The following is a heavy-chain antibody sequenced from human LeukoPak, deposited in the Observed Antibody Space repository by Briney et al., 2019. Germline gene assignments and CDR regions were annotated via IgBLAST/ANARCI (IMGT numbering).Heavy chain of an antibody. CDR1: GDSISSGGYC. V-gene: IGHV4-31*03. CDR3: AGSEAPITPPPYGMGV. CDR2: IYSSGNT. D-gene: IGHD3-10*01. Sequence: SETLSLTCTLSGDSISSGGYCWNWLRQHPGKGLEWIGYIYSSGNTFYNPSLKSRVIISVDTSKNQFSLKLSSVTAADTALYYCAGSEAPITPPPYGMGVWGQGTKVTVSS. J-gene: IGHJ6*02.